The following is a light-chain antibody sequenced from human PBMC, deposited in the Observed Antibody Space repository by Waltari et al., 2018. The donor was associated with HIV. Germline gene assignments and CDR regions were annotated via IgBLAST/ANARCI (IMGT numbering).Light chain of an antibody. J-gene: IGKJ2*03. CDR3: QQYKSYLYS. V-gene: IGKV1-5*03. CDR2: KVS. CDR1: QRISTW. Sequence: DIQMTQSPSTLTASVGDRVTITCRASQRISTWLAWYQQKAGKAPKLLMYKVSSLESGVPSRFSGRGSETEFTLTISSVQPDDAATYYCQQYKSYLYSFGQGTKLEIK.